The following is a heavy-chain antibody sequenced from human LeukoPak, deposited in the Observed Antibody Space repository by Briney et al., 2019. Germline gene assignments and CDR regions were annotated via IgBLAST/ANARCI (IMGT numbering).Heavy chain of an antibody. CDR1: GFTFSNYY. CDR2: ISSSGSTI. D-gene: IGHD1-26*01. J-gene: IGHJ5*02. CDR3: ARGGPRGSYYNWFDP. Sequence: GGSMRLSCAASGFTFSNYYMSWIRQAPGKGLEWVSYISSSGSTIYYADSVKGRFTISRDNAKNSLYLQMNSLRDEDTAVYYCARGGPRGSYYNWFDPWGQGTLVTVSS. V-gene: IGHV3-11*04.